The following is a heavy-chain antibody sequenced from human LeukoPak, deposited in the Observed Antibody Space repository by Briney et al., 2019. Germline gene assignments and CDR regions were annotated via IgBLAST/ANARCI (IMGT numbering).Heavy chain of an antibody. CDR2: ISGSGDNT. V-gene: IGHV3-23*01. J-gene: IGHJ4*02. CDR1: GFTFSSSG. D-gene: IGHD4-17*01. CDR3: AKGHSDFGTGFDL. Sequence: PGGSLRLSCAASGFTFSSSGMTWVRQVPGKGLEWVASISGSGDNTYYTDSAKGRFTVSRDNSKNTLYLEMNSLTADDTAVYYCAKGHSDFGTGFDLWGQGTLVTVS.